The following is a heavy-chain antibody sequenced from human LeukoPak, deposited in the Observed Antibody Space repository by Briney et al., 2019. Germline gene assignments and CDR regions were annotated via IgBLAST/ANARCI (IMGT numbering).Heavy chain of an antibody. J-gene: IGHJ4*02. V-gene: IGHV3-23*01. Sequence: PVRSLRLSCAASGFTFKNYGMSCGREAPGKGLEWGSDISGTGANTYYADSVKGRFTISRDNSKNTLYLQMNSLRGEDTAVYSCAKRYGLGSSPFDYWGQGTLVTVSS. D-gene: IGHD3-10*01. CDR3: AKRYGLGSSPFDY. CDR1: GFTFKNYG. CDR2: ISGTGANT.